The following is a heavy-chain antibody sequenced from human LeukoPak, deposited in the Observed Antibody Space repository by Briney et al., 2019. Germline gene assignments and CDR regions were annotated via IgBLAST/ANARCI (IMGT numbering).Heavy chain of an antibody. CDR1: GFTFSSYA. D-gene: IGHD3-10*01. J-gene: IGHJ5*02. CDR2: ISGSGGST. Sequence: GGSLRLSCAASGFTFSSYAMSWVRQAPGKGLEWVSAISGSGGSTYYADSVKGRFTISRDNSKNTLYLQMNSLRPEDTAVYYCAKIYPPRPVRPRTNWFDPWGQGTLVTVSS. CDR3: AKIYPPRPVRPRTNWFDP. V-gene: IGHV3-23*01.